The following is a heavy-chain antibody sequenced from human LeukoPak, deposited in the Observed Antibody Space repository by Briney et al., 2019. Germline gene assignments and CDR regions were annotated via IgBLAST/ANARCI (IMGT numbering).Heavy chain of an antibody. CDR1: GFTFNNSA. V-gene: IGHV3-30*07. Sequence: GRSLRLSCAASGFTFNNSAIHWVRQAPGKGLEWVAVVSYDGSNKYYADSVKGRFTISGDNSKNTLYLQMNSLRAEDTAVYFCAKATTGWQLDSFQHWGQGTLVTVSS. D-gene: IGHD6-6*01. CDR2: VSYDGSNK. J-gene: IGHJ1*01. CDR3: AKATTGWQLDSFQH.